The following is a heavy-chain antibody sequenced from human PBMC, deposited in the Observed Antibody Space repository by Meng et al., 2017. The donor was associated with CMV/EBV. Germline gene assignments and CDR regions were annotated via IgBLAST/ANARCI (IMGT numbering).Heavy chain of an antibody. J-gene: IGHJ5*02. D-gene: IGHD3-10*01. CDR2: ISGSGGST. V-gene: IGHV3-23*01. Sequence: GESLKISCAASGFTFSSYAMSWVRQAPGKGLEWVSAISGSGGSTYYADSVKGRFTISRDNSKNTLYLQVNSLRAEDTAVYYCAKGGKSYASDPWGQGTLVTVSS. CDR3: AKGGKSYASDP. CDR1: GFTFSSYA.